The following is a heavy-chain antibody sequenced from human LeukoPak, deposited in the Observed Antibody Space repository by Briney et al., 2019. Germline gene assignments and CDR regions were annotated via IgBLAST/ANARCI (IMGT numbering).Heavy chain of an antibody. CDR3: ARDKYCSGGTFYYLLFDY. CDR1: GYTFTGYY. D-gene: IGHD2-15*01. CDR2: INPNSGDT. J-gene: IGHJ4*02. V-gene: IGHV1-2*02. Sequence: GASVKVSCKASGYTFTGYYMHWVRQAPGQGLEWMGWINPNSGDTKYAQRFQGRVTMTRDTAINTAYLELSRLGSQDPAVYHCARDKYCSGGTFYYLLFDYWGQGTLVTVSS.